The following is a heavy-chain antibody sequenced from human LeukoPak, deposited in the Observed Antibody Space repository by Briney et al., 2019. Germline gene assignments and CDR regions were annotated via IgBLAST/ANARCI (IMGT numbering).Heavy chain of an antibody. D-gene: IGHD3-16*02. CDR3: ARVRMITFGGVIVPDYFDY. J-gene: IGHJ4*02. CDR2: IYYSGST. CDR1: GGSISSSSYY. Sequence: PSETLSLTCTVSGGSISSSSYYWGWIRQPPGKGLEWIGSIYYSGSTYYNPSPKSRVTISVDTSKNQFSLKLSSVTAADTAVYYCARVRMITFGGVIVPDYFDYWGQGTLVTVSS. V-gene: IGHV4-39*07.